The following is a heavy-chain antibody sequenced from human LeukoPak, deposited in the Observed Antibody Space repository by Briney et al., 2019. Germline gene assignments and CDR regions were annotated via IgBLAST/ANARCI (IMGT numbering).Heavy chain of an antibody. CDR2: ISGSGVST. V-gene: IGHV3-23*01. CDR1: GFTFNNYA. Sequence: PGGSLRLSCAASGFTFNNYAMNWVRQAPGKGLELVSVISGSGVSTHYADSVKGRFTISRDNSKDTLYLQMNSLRAEDTALYYCAKGTGYTSSSGCVLDYWRQGTLVTVSS. J-gene: IGHJ4*02. CDR3: AKGTGYTSSSGCVLDY. D-gene: IGHD6-6*01.